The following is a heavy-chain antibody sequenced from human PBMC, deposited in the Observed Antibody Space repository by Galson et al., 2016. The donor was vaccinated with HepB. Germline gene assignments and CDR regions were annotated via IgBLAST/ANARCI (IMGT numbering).Heavy chain of an antibody. Sequence: SVKVSCKASAYTFISDGISWVRQAPGQGLEWMGWISAGNGNTKYSHNFQGRVTITRDTSATIAYMELSSLRSEDTAVYYCARVNRWGGLVDALWYWGQGTLVTVSS. V-gene: IGHV1-18*04. CDR2: ISAGNGNT. CDR3: ARVNRWGGLVDALWY. J-gene: IGHJ4*02. D-gene: IGHD2-8*01. CDR1: AYTFISDG.